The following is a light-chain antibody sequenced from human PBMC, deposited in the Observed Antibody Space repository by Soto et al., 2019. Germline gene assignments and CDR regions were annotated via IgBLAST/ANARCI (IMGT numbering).Light chain of an antibody. CDR2: AVS. CDR1: SSDVGGYNY. CDR3: SSYTSSSTLL. V-gene: IGLV2-14*01. J-gene: IGLJ2*01. Sequence: QSALTQPASVSGSPGQSITISCTGTSSDVGGYNYVSWYQQHPGKAPKLMIYAVSNRPLGVSNRFSGSKSGNTASLTISGLQAEDEADYYCSSYTSSSTLLFGGGTKVTVL.